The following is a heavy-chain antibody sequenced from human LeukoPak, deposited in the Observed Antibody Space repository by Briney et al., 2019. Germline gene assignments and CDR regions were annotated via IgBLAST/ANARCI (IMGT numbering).Heavy chain of an antibody. CDR3: AHRLGPTYYDFWSGYPPPGYFDY. D-gene: IGHD3-3*01. Sequence: SGPTLVKPTQTLTLTCTFSGFSLSTSGVGVGWIRQPPGKALEWLALIYWDDDKRYSPSLTSRLTITKDTSKNQVVLTMTNMDPVDTATYYCAHRLGPTYYDFWSGYPPPGYFDYWGQGTLVTVSS. J-gene: IGHJ4*02. CDR2: IYWDDDK. V-gene: IGHV2-5*02. CDR1: GFSLSTSGVG.